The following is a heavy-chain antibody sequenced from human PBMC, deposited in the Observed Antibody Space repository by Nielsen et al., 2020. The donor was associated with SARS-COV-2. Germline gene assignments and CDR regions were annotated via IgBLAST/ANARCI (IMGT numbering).Heavy chain of an antibody. Sequence: WIRQPPGKGLEWVAVISYEGSQKYYIDSVKGRFTISRDNSKNILYLQMSSLRSEDTAVYFCATGGGGSYLRFDDWGQGTLVTVSS. CDR3: ATGGGGSYLRFDD. D-gene: IGHD1-26*01. J-gene: IGHJ4*02. V-gene: IGHV3-30*03. CDR2: ISYEGSQK.